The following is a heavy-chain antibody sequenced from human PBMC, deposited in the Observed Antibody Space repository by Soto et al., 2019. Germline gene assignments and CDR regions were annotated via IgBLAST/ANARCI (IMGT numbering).Heavy chain of an antibody. CDR3: ARGGQWPPTRHFDP. Sequence: GASVKVSCKASGGTFSSYAISWVRQAPGQGLEWMGGIIPIFGTANYAQKFQGRVTITADKSTSTAYMELRSLRSDDTAVYYCARGGQWPPTRHFDPWGQGTLVTVSS. CDR2: IIPIFGTA. D-gene: IGHD6-19*01. V-gene: IGHV1-69*06. CDR1: GGTFSSYA. J-gene: IGHJ5*02.